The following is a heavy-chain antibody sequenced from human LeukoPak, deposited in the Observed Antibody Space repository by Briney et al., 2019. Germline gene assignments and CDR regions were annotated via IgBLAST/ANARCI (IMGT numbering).Heavy chain of an antibody. CDR3: ARGQQHSSSWSWFDP. CDR1: GGSISSSSYY. J-gene: IGHJ5*02. V-gene: IGHV4-39*07. Sequence: SETLSLTCTVSGGSISSSSYYWGWIRQSPGKGLEWLGSIYTSGSTNYNPSLKSRVTMSVDTSKNQFSLKLSSVTAADTAVYYCARGQQHSSSWSWFDPWGQGTLVTVSS. D-gene: IGHD6-13*01. CDR2: IYTSGST.